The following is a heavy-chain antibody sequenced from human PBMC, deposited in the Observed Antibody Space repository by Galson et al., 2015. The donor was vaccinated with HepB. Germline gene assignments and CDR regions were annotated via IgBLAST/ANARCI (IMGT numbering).Heavy chain of an antibody. CDR3: ATERSTSGSYYFDN. CDR2: FYSGVST. D-gene: IGHD1-26*01. Sequence: SLRLSCAASGFTVRTNSMSWVRQAPGKGLEWVSVFYSGVSTYYADSVKGRFTVSRVDSKNTLYLHMNSLRPEDTAVYYCATERSTSGSYYFDNWGQGTLVTVSS. J-gene: IGHJ4*02. V-gene: IGHV3-66*02. CDR1: GFTVRTNS.